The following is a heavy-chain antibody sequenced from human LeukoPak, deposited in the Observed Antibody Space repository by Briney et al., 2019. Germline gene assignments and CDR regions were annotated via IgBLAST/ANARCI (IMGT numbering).Heavy chain of an antibody. CDR2: IDPSSGGT. CDR1: GYTFTDYY. V-gene: IGHV1-2*02. J-gene: IGHJ4*02. D-gene: IGHD3-22*01. CDR3: ARASYYYDSSGYPGYYFDY. Sequence: ASVKVSCKASGYTFTDYYMHWVRQAPGQGLEWMGWIDPSSGGTNYAQKFQGRVTMTRDTSISTAYMELGRLRSDDTAVYYCARASYYYDSSGYPGYYFDYWGQGTLVTVSS.